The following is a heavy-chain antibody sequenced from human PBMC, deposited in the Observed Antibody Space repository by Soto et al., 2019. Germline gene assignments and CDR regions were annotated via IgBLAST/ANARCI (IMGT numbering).Heavy chain of an antibody. CDR2: IWYDGSNK. CDR3: ARDQSNPKQWLVYVFDY. D-gene: IGHD6-19*01. J-gene: IGHJ4*02. Sequence: GGSLRLSCAASGFTFSSYGMHWVRQAPGKGLEWVAVIWYDGSNKYYADSVKGRFTISRDNSKNTLYLQMNSLRAEDTAVYYCARDQSNPKQWLVYVFDYWGQGTLVTVSS. CDR1: GFTFSSYG. V-gene: IGHV3-33*01.